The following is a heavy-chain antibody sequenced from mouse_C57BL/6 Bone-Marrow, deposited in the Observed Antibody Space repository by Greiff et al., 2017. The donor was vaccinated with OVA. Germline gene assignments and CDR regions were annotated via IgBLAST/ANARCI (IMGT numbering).Heavy chain of an antibody. CDR2: IDPNSGGT. CDR3: ARGDYYGSAFAY. Sequence: VQLKQPGAELVKPGASVKLSCKASGYTFTSYWMHWVKQRPGRGLEWIGRIDPNSGGTKYNEKFKSKATLTVDKPSSTAYMQLSSLTSEDSAVYYCARGDYYGSAFAYWGQGTLVTVSA. CDR1: GYTFTSYW. V-gene: IGHV1-72*01. D-gene: IGHD1-1*01. J-gene: IGHJ3*01.